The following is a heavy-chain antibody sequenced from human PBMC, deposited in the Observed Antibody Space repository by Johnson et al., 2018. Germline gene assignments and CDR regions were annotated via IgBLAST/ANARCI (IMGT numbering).Heavy chain of an antibody. CDR2: IYYSVST. CDR3: SSLNPAGYGVDV. V-gene: IGHV4-39*07. CDR1: GGSISSSSYY. Sequence: QVQLQESGPGLVKPTEPLSLTCTVSGGSISSSSYYWGWIRQPPGKGLEWIGSIYYSVSTYYNPSLKGRVTISVETSKNQFSLKRSSVTAADPAGYYCSSLNPAGYGVDVWGQGTTVTVSS. J-gene: IGHJ6*02.